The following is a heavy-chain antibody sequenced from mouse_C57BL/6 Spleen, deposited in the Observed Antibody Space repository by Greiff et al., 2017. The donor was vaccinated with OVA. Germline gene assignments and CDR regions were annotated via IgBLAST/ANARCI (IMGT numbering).Heavy chain of an antibody. CDR2: ISDGGSYT. CDR3: ARDEGYYGYFDV. CDR1: GFTFSSYA. J-gene: IGHJ1*03. D-gene: IGHD2-3*01. V-gene: IGHV5-4*01. Sequence: EVQLVESGGGLVKPGGSLKLSCAASGFTFSSYAMSWDRQTPEKRLEWVATISDGGSYTYYPDNVKGRFTISRDNAKNNLYLQMSHLKSEDTAMYYCARDEGYYGYFDVWGTGTTVTVSS.